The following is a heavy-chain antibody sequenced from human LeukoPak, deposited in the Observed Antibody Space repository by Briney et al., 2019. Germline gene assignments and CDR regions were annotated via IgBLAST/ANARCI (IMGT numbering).Heavy chain of an antibody. V-gene: IGHV4-61*02. CDR2: IYTSGSA. J-gene: IGHJ6*03. Sequence: SETLSLTCTVSGGSVSSSSYYWSWIRQPAGKGLEWIGRIYTSGSANYNPSLKSRVTMSVDTSKNQFSLKLSSVTAADTAVYYCARESVLLWFGAVSLDYYYYYMDVWGKGTTVTISS. D-gene: IGHD3-10*01. CDR3: ARESVLLWFGAVSLDYYYYYMDV. CDR1: GGSVSSSSYY.